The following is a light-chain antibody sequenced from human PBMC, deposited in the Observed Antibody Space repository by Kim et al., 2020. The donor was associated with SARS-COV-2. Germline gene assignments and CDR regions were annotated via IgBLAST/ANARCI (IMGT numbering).Light chain of an antibody. J-gene: IGLJ3*02. CDR2: NDY. CDR3: AAWDNSLKGWV. Sequence: ELTQPPSASGTPGQRVTVSCSGSRSNIGSNTVNWFQQVPGTAPKLLIYNDYQRPSGVPDRVSGSKSGTSASLAIGGLQSEDEAHYYCAAWDNSLKGWVFGGGTQLTVL. V-gene: IGLV1-44*01. CDR1: RSNIGSNT.